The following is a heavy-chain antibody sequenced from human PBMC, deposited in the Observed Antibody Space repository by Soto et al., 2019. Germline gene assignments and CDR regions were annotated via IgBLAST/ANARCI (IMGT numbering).Heavy chain of an antibody. CDR3: ARGSVKSSGWIDY. D-gene: IGHD6-19*01. J-gene: IGHJ4*02. CDR2: INHSGST. Sequence: QVQLQQWGAGLLKPSETLSLTCAVYGGSFSGYYWSWIRHPPGKWLEWIGEINHSGSTNYNPSLKSRVTISVDTSKNQFSLKLSSVTAADTAVYYCARGSVKSSGWIDYWGQGTLVTVSS. CDR1: GGSFSGYY. V-gene: IGHV4-34*01.